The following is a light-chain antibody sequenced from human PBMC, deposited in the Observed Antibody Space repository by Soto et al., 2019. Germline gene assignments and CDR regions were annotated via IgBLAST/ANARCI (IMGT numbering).Light chain of an antibody. CDR2: DNN. Sequence: QSVLTQPPSVSAAPGQKVTIYCSGSSSNIGNNYVSWYQQLPGTAPKLLIYDNNKRPSGIPDRFSGSKSGTSATLGITGLQTGDEADYYCGTWDSSLSAVFGGGTQLTVL. CDR3: GTWDSSLSAV. J-gene: IGLJ2*01. CDR1: SSNIGNNY. V-gene: IGLV1-51*01.